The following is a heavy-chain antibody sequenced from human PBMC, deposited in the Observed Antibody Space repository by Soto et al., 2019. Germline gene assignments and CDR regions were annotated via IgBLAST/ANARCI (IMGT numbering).Heavy chain of an antibody. Sequence: PGGSLRLSCAASGFTFSSYAMSWVRQAPGKGLEWVSAISGSGGSTYYADSVKGRFTISRDNSKNTLYLQMNSLRAEDTAVYYCAKDLYYDSSGYYLLIVGRPRYGMDVWGQGTTVTVSS. D-gene: IGHD3-22*01. CDR2: ISGSGGST. CDR3: AKDLYYDSSGYYLLIVGRPRYGMDV. CDR1: GFTFSSYA. V-gene: IGHV3-23*01. J-gene: IGHJ6*02.